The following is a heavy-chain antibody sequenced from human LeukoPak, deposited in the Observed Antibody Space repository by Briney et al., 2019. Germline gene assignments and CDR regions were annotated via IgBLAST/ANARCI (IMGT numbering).Heavy chain of an antibody. CDR3: ARSGYSYGYDY. V-gene: IGHV3-48*03. Sequence: PGGSLRLSCAASGFTFSSYEMNWVRQAPGKGLEWVSYISSSGSTIYYADSVKGRFTISRDSAKNSLYLQMNSLRAEDTAVYYCARSGYSYGYDYWGQGTLVTVSS. CDR2: ISSSGSTI. CDR1: GFTFSSYE. J-gene: IGHJ4*02. D-gene: IGHD5-18*01.